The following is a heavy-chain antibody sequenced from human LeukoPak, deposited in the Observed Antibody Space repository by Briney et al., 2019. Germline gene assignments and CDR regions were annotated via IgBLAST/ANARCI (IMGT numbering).Heavy chain of an antibody. CDR3: ARDPPDYYGSGSYYNGDAFDI. V-gene: IGHV3-30*04. D-gene: IGHD3-10*01. J-gene: IGHJ3*02. CDR2: ISYDGSNK. Sequence: GGSLSLSCAASGFTFRSYAMHWVRQAPGKGLEWEAAISYDGSNKKYADSVKGRFTISRDNSKNTLYLQMNSLRAEDTAVYYCARDPPDYYGSGSYYNGDAFDIWGQGTMVTVPS. CDR1: GFTFRSYA.